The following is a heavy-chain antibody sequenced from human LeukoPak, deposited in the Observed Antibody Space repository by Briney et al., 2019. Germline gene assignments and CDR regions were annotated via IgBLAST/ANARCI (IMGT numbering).Heavy chain of an antibody. CDR3: AGEVNYYYYGMDV. CDR1: GGSFSGYY. CDR2: INHSGST. Sequence: PSETLSLTCAVYGGSFSGYYWSWIRQPPGKGLEWIGEINHSGSTNYNPSLKSRVTISVDTSKNQFSLKLSSVTAADTAVYYCAGEVNYYYYGMDVWGQGTTVTVSS. V-gene: IGHV4-34*01. J-gene: IGHJ6*02. D-gene: IGHD4-11*01.